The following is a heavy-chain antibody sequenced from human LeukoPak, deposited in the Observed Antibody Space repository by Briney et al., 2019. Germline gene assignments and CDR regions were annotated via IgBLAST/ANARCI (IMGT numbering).Heavy chain of an antibody. CDR1: GGSFSGYY. Sequence: PSETLSLTCAVYGGSFSGYYWSWIRQPPGKGLERIGEINHSGSTNYNPSLKSRVTISVDTSKNQFSLKLSSVTAADTAVYYCARRSSSWYARWFDPWGQGTLVTVSS. CDR2: INHSGST. CDR3: ARRSSSWYARWFDP. V-gene: IGHV4-34*01. D-gene: IGHD6-13*01. J-gene: IGHJ5*02.